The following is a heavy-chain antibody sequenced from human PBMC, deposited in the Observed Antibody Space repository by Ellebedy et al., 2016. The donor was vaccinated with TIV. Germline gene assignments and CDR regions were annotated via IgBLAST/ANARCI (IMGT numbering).Heavy chain of an antibody. CDR1: GFTFSSYA. CDR2: ISSNGGRT. Sequence: PGGSLRLSCAASGFTFSSYAMHWVRQAPGKGLEYVSAISSNGGRTYYANSVKGRFTISRDNSKNTLYLQMGSLRAEDTAVYYCARARSSGWLHTPDYWGQGILVTVSS. J-gene: IGHJ4*02. CDR3: ARARSSGWLHTPDY. V-gene: IGHV3-64*01. D-gene: IGHD6-19*01.